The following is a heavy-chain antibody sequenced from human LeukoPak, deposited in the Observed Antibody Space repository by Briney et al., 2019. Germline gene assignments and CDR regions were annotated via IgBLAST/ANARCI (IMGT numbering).Heavy chain of an antibody. CDR3: AKKVAGRSPFIY. Sequence: GRSLRLSCAASGFTFSSYGMHWVRQAPGKGLVWVSAIGGSGGTTYYADSVKGRFTISRDNSKNTLYLQMNSLRAEDTAVYYCAKKVAGRSPFIYWGQGTLVTVSS. D-gene: IGHD6-19*01. V-gene: IGHV3-23*01. CDR2: IGGSGGTT. CDR1: GFTFSSYG. J-gene: IGHJ4*02.